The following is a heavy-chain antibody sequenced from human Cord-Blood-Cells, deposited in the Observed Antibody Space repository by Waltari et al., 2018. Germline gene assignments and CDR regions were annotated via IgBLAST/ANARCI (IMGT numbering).Heavy chain of an antibody. D-gene: IGHD3-22*01. CDR3: ARAIDYDSSGYYYYFDY. CDR2: IYHSGRT. Sequence: QVQLQESGPGLVKPSGTLSLTCAVSGGSISSSNWWSWVRQPPGKGLEWIGEIYHSGRTNYNPSLKRRVTISVDKSKNQFSLKLSSVTAADTAVYYCARAIDYDSSGYYYYFDYWGQGTLVTVSS. CDR1: GGSISSSNW. J-gene: IGHJ4*02. V-gene: IGHV4-4*02.